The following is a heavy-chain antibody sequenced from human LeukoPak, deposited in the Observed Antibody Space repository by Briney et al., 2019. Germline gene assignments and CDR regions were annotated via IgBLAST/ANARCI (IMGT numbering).Heavy chain of an antibody. Sequence: ASVKVSCKASGYTFTNYYLHWVRQAPGQGLEWMGIINPNDGYTTYAQKFQDRVTMTRDTSTSTVYMDVSSLRSEDTAVYYCARDADLTLTSNTYYYMDVWGKGTTVTVSS. V-gene: IGHV1-46*01. CDR3: ARDADLTLTSNTYYYMDV. J-gene: IGHJ6*03. CDR2: INPNDGYT. CDR1: GYTFTNYY. D-gene: IGHD1/OR15-1a*01.